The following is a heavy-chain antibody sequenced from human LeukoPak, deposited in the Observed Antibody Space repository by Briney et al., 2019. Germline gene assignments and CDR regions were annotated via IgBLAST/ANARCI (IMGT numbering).Heavy chain of an antibody. CDR2: ISYDGSNK. V-gene: IGHV3-30*18. CDR3: AKDAQLWTTTFDY. Sequence: GRSLRLSCAASGFTFSSYGMHWVRQAPGKGLEWVAVISYDGSNKYYADSVKGRFTISRDNSKNTLYLQMNSLRAEDTAVYYCAKDAQLWTTTFDYWGQGTLVTVSS. D-gene: IGHD5-18*01. J-gene: IGHJ4*02. CDR1: GFTFSSYG.